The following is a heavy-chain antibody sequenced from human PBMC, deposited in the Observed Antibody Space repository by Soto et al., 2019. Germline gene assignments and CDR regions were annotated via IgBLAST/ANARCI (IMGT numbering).Heavy chain of an antibody. V-gene: IGHV4-59*12. J-gene: IGHJ5*02. Sequence: PSETLSLTCTVSGGSISSYYWSWIRQPPGKGLEWIGYIYYSGSTNYNPSLKSRVTISVDTSKKQFSLTLRSVTAADTAIYYCVRDGTKNLRDRFEPWGRGILVTVSS. CDR3: VRDGTKNLRDRFEP. CDR1: GGSISSYY. CDR2: IYYSGST. D-gene: IGHD1-26*01.